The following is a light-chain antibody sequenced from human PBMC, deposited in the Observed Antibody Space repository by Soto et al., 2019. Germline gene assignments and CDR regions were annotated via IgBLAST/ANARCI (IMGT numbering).Light chain of an antibody. CDR2: LGF. V-gene: IGKV2-28*01. Sequence: EIVMTQSPPSLTVTPGEPASISCSSSQRLLHSNGNIFLDWHLQKPGQSPQRLIYLGFNRASGVPDRVSGSAAGTDFTLQISRVEAEDAGVYYCMQALQTPYTFGQGTKRAIK. CDR1: QRLLHSNGNIF. CDR3: MQALQTPYT. J-gene: IGKJ2*01.